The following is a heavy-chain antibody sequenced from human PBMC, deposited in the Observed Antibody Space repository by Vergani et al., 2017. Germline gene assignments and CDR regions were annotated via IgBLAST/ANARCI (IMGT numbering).Heavy chain of an antibody. V-gene: IGHV5-51*01. J-gene: IGHJ3*01. CDR2: IYPGDSEV. CDR1: GYLFSNFW. Sequence: EKQLVQSGSETKKPGESLKISCQAFGYLFSNFWIGWVRQRPGRGLEWMGIIYPGDSEVKSNPTFRGQVIFSVDTSVNTAYLQWRSLQASDTATYFCARGRHGSENGGALQLWGQGTNITVSS. CDR3: ARGRHGSENGGALQL. D-gene: IGHD3-10*01.